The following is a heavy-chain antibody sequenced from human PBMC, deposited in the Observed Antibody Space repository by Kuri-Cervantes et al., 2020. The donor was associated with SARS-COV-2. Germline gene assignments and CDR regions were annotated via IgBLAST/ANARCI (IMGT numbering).Heavy chain of an antibody. D-gene: IGHD6-6*01. J-gene: IGHJ4*02. CDR1: GFTFSSYG. V-gene: IGHV3-30*02. CDR3: AKDYYSSSSNYFDY. CDR2: IRYDGSNK. Sequence: GESLKISCAASGFTFSSYGMHWVRQAPGKGLEWVAFIRYDGSNKYYADSVKGRFTISRDNSKNTLYLQMNSLRAEGTAVYYCAKDYYSSSSNYFDYWGQGTLVTVSS.